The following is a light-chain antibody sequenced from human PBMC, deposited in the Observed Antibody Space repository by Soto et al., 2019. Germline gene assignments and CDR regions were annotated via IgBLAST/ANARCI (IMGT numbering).Light chain of an antibody. CDR2: DAS. CDR1: ESVSYF. J-gene: IGKJ2*01. CDR3: QQRNSWPPLYT. V-gene: IGKV3-11*01. Sequence: EIVLTQSPATLSLSPGERATLSCRASESVSYFVAWYQQKPGQAPRLLIYDASKRATGIPARFSGSGSGTDFTLTINSLEPEDFAVYYCQQRNSWPPLYTFGQGTKVDIK.